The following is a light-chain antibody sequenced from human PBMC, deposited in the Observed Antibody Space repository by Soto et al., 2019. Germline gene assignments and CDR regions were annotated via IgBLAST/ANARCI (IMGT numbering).Light chain of an antibody. J-gene: IGKJ5*01. CDR2: DAS. CDR1: QDIGNF. CDR3: QHYGSLPIT. V-gene: IGKV1-33*01. Sequence: DIQMTQSPSSLSASVGDRVTITCQASQDIGNFLNWYQQKPGKAPCLLIYDASNLDTGVSSRFSGSGSGRDFSFTISSLQPDDVATYFCQHYGSLPITFGQGTRLEIK.